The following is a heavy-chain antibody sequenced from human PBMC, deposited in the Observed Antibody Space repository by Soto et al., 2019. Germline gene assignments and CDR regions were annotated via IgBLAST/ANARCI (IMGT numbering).Heavy chain of an antibody. CDR3: AHDHDDSRRGFDP. Sequence: QITLKESGPTLSKPTQTLTLTCTFFGFSLTTSGVGVGWIRQPPGKALEWLGIIYWDDDKRHNPSLKNRLTITTATSKNQVVLTMANMDPVNTATYYWAHDHDDSRRGFDPWGQGTLVIVSS. CDR1: GFSLTTSGVG. J-gene: IGHJ5*02. V-gene: IGHV2-5*02. CDR2: IYWDDDK. D-gene: IGHD3-3*01.